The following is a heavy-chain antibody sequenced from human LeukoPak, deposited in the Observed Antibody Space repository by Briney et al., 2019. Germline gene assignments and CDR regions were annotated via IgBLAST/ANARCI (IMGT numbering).Heavy chain of an antibody. Sequence: PGGSLRLSCAASGLSLSSNNMHWVRQAPGGGLEWISYISAASGTICSADSLKGRFTISRDNARNLLYLQMNSLRPEDTAVYYCARDLGLRRMIWGRGTLVVVSS. CDR3: ARDLGLRRMI. CDR2: ISAASGTI. CDR1: GLSLSSNN. V-gene: IGHV3-48*04. J-gene: IGHJ2*01.